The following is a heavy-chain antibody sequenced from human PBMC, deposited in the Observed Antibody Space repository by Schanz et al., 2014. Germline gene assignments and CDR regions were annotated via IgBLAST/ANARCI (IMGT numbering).Heavy chain of an antibody. CDR1: GLTFSSAW. V-gene: IGHV3-30*03. CDR2: ISYDGSNK. Sequence: VQLVASGGGLVKPGGSLRLSCAVSGLTFSSAWMGWVRQAPGKGLEWVAVISYDGSNKYYADSVKGRFTISRDNSKNTLYLQMNSLRVEDTAVYYCARGYSSSMDVWGQGTTVTVSS. CDR3: ARGYSSSMDV. D-gene: IGHD6-6*01. J-gene: IGHJ6*02.